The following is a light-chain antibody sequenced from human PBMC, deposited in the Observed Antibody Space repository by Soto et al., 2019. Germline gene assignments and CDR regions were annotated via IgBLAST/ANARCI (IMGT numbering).Light chain of an antibody. Sequence: EIVLTQSPATLSLSPGERATLSCRASQSVSSYLAWYQQKPGQAPRLLIYDASNRATGSPARFSGSGSGTDFTLTISSLKPEDFAVYYCQQRSHWRYTFGQGTKLEIK. V-gene: IGKV3-11*01. J-gene: IGKJ2*01. CDR1: QSVSSY. CDR2: DAS. CDR3: QQRSHWRYT.